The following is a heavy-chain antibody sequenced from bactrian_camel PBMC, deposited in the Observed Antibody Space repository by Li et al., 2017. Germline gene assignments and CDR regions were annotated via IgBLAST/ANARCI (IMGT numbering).Heavy chain of an antibody. CDR3: AAAGGFMYSADALSASRYNK. Sequence: HVQLVESGGGSVLAGGSLKLSCAASGVTSSWQCMAWFRQAPEKARERVGTIASDSSTRYADSVKGRFTIFKANANNTLYLQMNSLKFEDTAMYYCAAAGGFMYSADALSASRYNKWGQGTQVTVS. V-gene: IGHV3S55*01. J-gene: IGHJ4*01. CDR1: GVTSSWQC. CDR2: IASDSST. D-gene: IGHD1*01.